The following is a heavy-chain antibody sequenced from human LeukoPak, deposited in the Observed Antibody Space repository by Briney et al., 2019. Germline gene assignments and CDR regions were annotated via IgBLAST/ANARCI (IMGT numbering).Heavy chain of an antibody. CDR2: IREDGSEQ. V-gene: IGHV3-7*01. Sequence: GGSLRLSCAASGFTFSVYWMTWVRPAPGKGLEWVANIREDGSEQYYVDSVRGRFTISRDNAKNSLYLQMNSLRAEDTAVYYCARGIASGIDFFDPWGQGTLVTVSS. CDR3: ARGIASGIDFFDP. D-gene: IGHD6-13*01. CDR1: GFTFSVYW. J-gene: IGHJ5*02.